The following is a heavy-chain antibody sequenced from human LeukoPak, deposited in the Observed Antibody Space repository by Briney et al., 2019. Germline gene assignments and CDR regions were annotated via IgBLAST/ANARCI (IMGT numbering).Heavy chain of an antibody. J-gene: IGHJ6*02. Sequence: SETLSLTCTVSGGSISSYYWSWTRQPPGKGLEWIGYIYYSGSTNYNPSLKSRVTISVDTSKNQFSLKLSSVTAADTAVYYCARQYYYDTTYGMDVWGQGTTVTVSS. V-gene: IGHV4-59*08. D-gene: IGHD3-22*01. CDR3: ARQYYYDTTYGMDV. CDR2: IYYSGST. CDR1: GGSISSYY.